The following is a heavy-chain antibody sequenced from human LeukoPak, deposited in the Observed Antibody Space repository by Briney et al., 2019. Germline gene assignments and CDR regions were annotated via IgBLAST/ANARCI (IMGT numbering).Heavy chain of an antibody. Sequence: PGGSLRLSCAASGFTFSDYYMSWIRQAPGKGLEGVSYISSSGSPIYYADSVKGRFPISRDNAKNSPYLQMNSLRAEDTAVYYCARVGILTGYYPYWGQGTLVTVSS. CDR3: ARVGILTGYYPY. D-gene: IGHD3-9*01. J-gene: IGHJ4*02. CDR1: GFTFSDYY. CDR2: ISSSGSPI. V-gene: IGHV3-11*01.